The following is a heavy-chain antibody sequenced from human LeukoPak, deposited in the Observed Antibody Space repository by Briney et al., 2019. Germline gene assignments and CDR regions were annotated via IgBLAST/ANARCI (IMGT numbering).Heavy chain of an antibody. CDR1: GFTFSSYA. Sequence: GGSLRLSCAASGFTFSSYAMSWVRQAPGKGLEWVSAISGSGGSTYYADSVKGRFTISRDNSKNTLYLQMNSLRAEDTAVYYCARASDGSGYYYYYYYYGMDVWGQGTTVTVSS. D-gene: IGHD3-22*01. J-gene: IGHJ6*02. CDR3: ARASDGSGYYYYYYYYGMDV. V-gene: IGHV3-23*01. CDR2: ISGSGGST.